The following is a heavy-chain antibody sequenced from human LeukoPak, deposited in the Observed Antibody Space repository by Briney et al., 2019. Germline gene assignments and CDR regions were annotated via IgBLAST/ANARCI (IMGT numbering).Heavy chain of an antibody. CDR2: IYHSGST. CDR1: GASISSPNW. V-gene: IGHV4-4*02. Sequence: SETLSLTCSVSGASISSPNWWSWVRQPPGKGLEWIGEIYHSGSTNYNPSLESRATISVDKSKNQFSLKLNSVTAADTAVYYCARAYYYYMDVWGKGTTVSVSS. J-gene: IGHJ6*03. CDR3: ARAYYYYMDV.